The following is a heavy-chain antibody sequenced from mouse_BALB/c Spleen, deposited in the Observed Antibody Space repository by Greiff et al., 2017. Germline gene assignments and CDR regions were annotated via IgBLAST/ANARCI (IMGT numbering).Heavy chain of an antibody. Sequence: EVKLVESGGGLVQPGGSLKLSCAASGFTFSSYTMSWVRQTPEKRLEWVAYISNGGGSTYYPDTVKGRFTISRDNAKNTLYLQMSSLKSEDTAMYYCARQGITTDAMDYWGQGTSVTVSS. D-gene: IGHD1-1*01. V-gene: IGHV5-12-2*01. CDR1: GFTFSSYT. CDR3: ARQGITTDAMDY. CDR2: ISNGGGST. J-gene: IGHJ4*01.